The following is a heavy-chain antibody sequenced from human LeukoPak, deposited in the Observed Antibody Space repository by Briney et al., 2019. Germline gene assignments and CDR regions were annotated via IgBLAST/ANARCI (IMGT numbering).Heavy chain of an antibody. V-gene: IGHV4-59*01. CDR1: GGSISSYY. CDR2: IYYSGST. CDR3: ARGVTIFGVVPPSYYMDV. D-gene: IGHD3-3*01. Sequence: PSETLSLTCTVSGGSISSYYWSWIRQPPGKGLEWIGYIYYSGSTNYNPSLKSRVTISVDTSKNQFSPKLSSVTAADTAVYYCARGVTIFGVVPPSYYMDVWGKGTTVTVSS. J-gene: IGHJ6*03.